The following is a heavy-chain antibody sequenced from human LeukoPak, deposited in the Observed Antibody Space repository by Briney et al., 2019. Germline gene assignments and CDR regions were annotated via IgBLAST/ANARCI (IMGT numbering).Heavy chain of an antibody. D-gene: IGHD6-6*01. Sequence: SETLSLTCTVSGGSISSYYWSWIRQPPGKGLEWLGYIYYSGSTNYNPSLKSRVTISVDTSKNQFSLNLSSVTAADTAVYYCARDSRWDCSSFDYWGQGTLVTVSS. CDR1: GGSISSYY. CDR2: IYYSGST. CDR3: ARDSRWDCSSFDY. V-gene: IGHV4-59*01. J-gene: IGHJ4*02.